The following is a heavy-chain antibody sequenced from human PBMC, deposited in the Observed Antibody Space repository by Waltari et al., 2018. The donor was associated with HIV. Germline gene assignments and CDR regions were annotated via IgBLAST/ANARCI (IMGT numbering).Heavy chain of an antibody. V-gene: IGHV4-31*03. CDR2: TYSTGAT. D-gene: IGHD2-15*01. J-gene: IGHJ5*02. CDR3: ARTLRWQWGGGAA. Sequence: QVQLQESGPGLVKPSQTLSLTCTFSGGSISSPGHYWSWIRQRPGEGLGWFGYTYSTGATAYNPSLRSRVAISLDTSKNQFSLEMNSLTAADTAMYYCARTLRWQWGGGAAWGQGTLVTVSS. CDR1: GGSISSPGHY.